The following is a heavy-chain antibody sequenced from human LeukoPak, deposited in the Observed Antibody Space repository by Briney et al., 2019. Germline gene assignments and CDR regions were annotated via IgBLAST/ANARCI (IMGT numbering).Heavy chain of an antibody. Sequence: SETLSPTCTVSGGSISSYYWSWIRQPPGKGLEWIGYIYYSGSTNYNPSLKSRVTISVDTSKNQFSLKLSSVTAADTAVYYCARGGSYYYYYYGMDVWGQGTTVTVSS. V-gene: IGHV4-59*08. D-gene: IGHD1-26*01. CDR3: ARGGSYYYYYYGMDV. J-gene: IGHJ6*02. CDR2: IYYSGST. CDR1: GGSISSYY.